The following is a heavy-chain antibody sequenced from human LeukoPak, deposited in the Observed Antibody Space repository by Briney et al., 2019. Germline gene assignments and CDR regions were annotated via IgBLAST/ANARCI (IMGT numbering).Heavy chain of an antibody. V-gene: IGHV1-69*05. CDR1: GGTFSSYA. D-gene: IGHD3-3*01. CDR2: IIPIFGTA. Sequence: SVKVSCKASGGTFSSYAISWVRQAPGQGLEWMGGIIPIFGTANYAQKFQGRVTITTDESTSTAYMELSSLRSEDTAVYYCARVGDFWSGYFPSYNWFDPWGQGTLVTVSS. CDR3: ARVGDFWSGYFPSYNWFDP. J-gene: IGHJ5*02.